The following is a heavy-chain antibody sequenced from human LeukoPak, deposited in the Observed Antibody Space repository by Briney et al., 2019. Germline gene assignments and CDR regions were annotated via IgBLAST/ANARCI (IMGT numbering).Heavy chain of an antibody. CDR1: GFTFSSYA. Sequence: GGSLRLSCAASGFTFSSYAMHWVRQAPGKGLEWVAVISYDGSNKYYADSVKGRFTISRDNSKNTLYLQMNSLRAEDTAVYYCARVGWGSFDYWGQGTLVTVSS. J-gene: IGHJ4*02. V-gene: IGHV3-30*14. CDR2: ISYDGSNK. D-gene: IGHD7-27*01. CDR3: ARVGWGSFDY.